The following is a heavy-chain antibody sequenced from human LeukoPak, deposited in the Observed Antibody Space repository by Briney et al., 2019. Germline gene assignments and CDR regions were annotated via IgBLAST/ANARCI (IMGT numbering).Heavy chain of an antibody. D-gene: IGHD2-2*01. CDR2: ISGSGNSI. V-gene: IGHV3-48*03. Sequence: PGGSLRLSCAASGFTFSTFEMNWVRQAPGKGLEWVSYISGSGNSIYADSVKGRFTISRDNAKNSLYLQMNSLRAEDTAVYYCVREEVVENAFDIWGQGTMVTVSS. J-gene: IGHJ3*02. CDR1: GFTFSTFE. CDR3: VREEVVENAFDI.